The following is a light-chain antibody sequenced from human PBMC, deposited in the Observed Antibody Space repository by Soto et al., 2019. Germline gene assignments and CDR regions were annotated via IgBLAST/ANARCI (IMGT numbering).Light chain of an antibody. Sequence: ALTQPRSVSGSPGQSVTISCPGTSSDVGGYNYVSWYQQHPGKAPKLMIYDVSKRPSGVPDRFSGSKSGNTASLTISGLQAEDEADYYCCSYAGSYTYVFGTGTKLTV. CDR1: SSDVGGYNY. J-gene: IGLJ1*01. CDR3: CSYAGSYTYV. CDR2: DVS. V-gene: IGLV2-11*01.